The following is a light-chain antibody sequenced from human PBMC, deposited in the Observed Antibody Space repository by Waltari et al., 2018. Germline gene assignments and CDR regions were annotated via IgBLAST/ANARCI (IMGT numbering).Light chain of an antibody. Sequence: DIQMTQSPSSLSASVGHRVTITCRASQDIDIYLAWFQQKSGKAPRSLIYGASNLQSGVPSRFSGSGSGTDFTLTIYSLQPDDFATYYCQQYRKYPLSFGGGTNLDIK. J-gene: IGKJ4*01. CDR2: GAS. CDR3: QQYRKYPLS. CDR1: QDIDIY. V-gene: IGKV1-16*01.